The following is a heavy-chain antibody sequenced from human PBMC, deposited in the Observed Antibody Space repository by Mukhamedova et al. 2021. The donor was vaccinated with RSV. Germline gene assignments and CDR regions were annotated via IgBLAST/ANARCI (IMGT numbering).Heavy chain of an antibody. J-gene: IGHJ5*02. V-gene: IGHV3-30*02. CDR3: AKMGSMVRGVIPP. CDR2: IRYDGSNK. Sequence: EWVAFIRYDGSNKYYADSVKRRFTISRDNSKNTPYLQTNSLRAEDTAVYYCAKMGSMVRGVIPPWGQGTLVTVSS. D-gene: IGHD3-10*01.